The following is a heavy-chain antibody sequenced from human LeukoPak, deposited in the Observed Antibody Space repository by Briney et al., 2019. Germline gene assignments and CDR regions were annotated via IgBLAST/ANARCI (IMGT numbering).Heavy chain of an antibody. CDR1: GFTFSSYG. CDR2: IWYDGSNK. CDR3: ARAGIAARPGYYYGMDV. D-gene: IGHD6-6*01. J-gene: IGHJ6*02. Sequence: PGRSLRLSCAASGFTFSSYGMHWVRQAPGKGLEWVAVIWYDGSNKYYADSVKGRFTISRDSSKNTLYLQMNSLRAEDTAVYYCARAGIAARPGYYYGMDVWGQGTTVTVSS. V-gene: IGHV3-33*01.